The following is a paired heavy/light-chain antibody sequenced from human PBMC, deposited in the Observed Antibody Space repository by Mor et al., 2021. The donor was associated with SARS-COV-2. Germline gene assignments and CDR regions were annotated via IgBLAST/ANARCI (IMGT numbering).Light chain of an antibody. J-gene: IGKJ1*01. CDR1: QSISSS. Sequence: DIQMTQSPSSLSASVGDRVTITCRASQSISSSLNWYQQKPGKAPNLLIYGASSLQSGVPSRFSGSGSGTDFTLTISSLQPEDFATYYCQQSYTTPRTFGQGTNVEIK. V-gene: IGKV1-39*01. CDR3: QQSYTTPRT. CDR2: GAS.
Heavy chain of an antibody. V-gene: IGHV1-8*01. CDR1: GYTFTTYD. Sequence: QVQLVQSGTEVRKPGASVKVFCEASGYTFTTYDINWVRQATGQGLEWMGWMNPNSGNTGYAQKFQGRVTMTRNTSISTAYMELSSLRSEDTAVYYCARAIRRVQTHYFDFWGQGTLVTVSS. J-gene: IGHJ4*01. CDR2: MNPNSGNT. CDR3: ARAIRRVQTHYFDF. D-gene: IGHD3-10*01.